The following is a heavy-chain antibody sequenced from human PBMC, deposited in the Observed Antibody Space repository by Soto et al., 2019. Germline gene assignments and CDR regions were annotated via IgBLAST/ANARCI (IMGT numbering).Heavy chain of an antibody. J-gene: IGHJ6*02. D-gene: IGHD3-10*01. CDR3: ARAGTMVRGVIIQSYYYYGMDV. CDR2: TYYRSKWYN. CDR1: GDSVSSNSAA. V-gene: IGHV6-1*01. Sequence: KQSQTLSLTCAISGDSVSSNSAAWNWIRQSPSRGLEWLGRTYYRSKWYNDYAVSVKSRITINPDTSKNQFSLQLNSVTPEDTAVYYCARAGTMVRGVIIQSYYYYGMDVWGQGTTVTVSS.